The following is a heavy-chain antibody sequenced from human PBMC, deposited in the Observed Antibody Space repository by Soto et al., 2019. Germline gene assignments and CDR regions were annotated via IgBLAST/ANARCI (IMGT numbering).Heavy chain of an antibody. V-gene: IGHV4-31*03. J-gene: IGHJ4*02. CDR2: IYYSGST. Sequence: QVQLQESGPGLVKPSQTLSLTCTVSGGSISSGGYYWSWIRQHPGKGLEWIGYIYYSGSTYYNPSLKRRVTISVDTAKNQFSLKLSSVTAADTAVYYCARAPTSTIVGATFFAYWGQGTLVTVSS. D-gene: IGHD1-26*01. CDR3: ARAPTSTIVGATFFAY. CDR1: GGSISSGGYY.